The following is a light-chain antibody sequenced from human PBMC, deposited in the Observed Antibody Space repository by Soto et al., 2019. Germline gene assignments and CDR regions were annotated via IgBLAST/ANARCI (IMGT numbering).Light chain of an antibody. CDR2: AAS. Sequence: AIPMTQSPSSLSASVGDRVTITCRASLGIRNDLGWFQQKPGKAPNLLIYAASSLQSGVPSRFSGSKSGTDFSLTISSLQPEDFATYYCLQDYNSPYTFGQGTKLEIK. CDR1: LGIRND. J-gene: IGKJ2*01. V-gene: IGKV1-6*01. CDR3: LQDYNSPYT.